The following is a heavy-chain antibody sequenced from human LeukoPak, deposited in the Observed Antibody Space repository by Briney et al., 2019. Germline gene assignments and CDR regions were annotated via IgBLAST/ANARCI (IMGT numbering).Heavy chain of an antibody. D-gene: IGHD2-15*01. V-gene: IGHV3-9*01. Sequence: GRSLRLSCAASGFTFDEYAMHWVRQAPGKGLEWVSGISWNSGNMAYADSVKGRFTISRDNAKNSLYLQMNSLRAEDTALYYCAKDGQFCSGGSCYTFLDNWGQGTLVTVSS. CDR2: ISWNSGNM. J-gene: IGHJ4*02. CDR3: AKDGQFCSGGSCYTFLDN. CDR1: GFTFDEYA.